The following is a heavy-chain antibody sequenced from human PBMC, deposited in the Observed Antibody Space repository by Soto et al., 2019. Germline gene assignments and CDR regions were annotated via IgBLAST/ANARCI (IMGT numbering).Heavy chain of an antibody. CDR1: GGTFSSYA. CDR3: ASEPGGGSYSLVGSFDY. J-gene: IGHJ4*02. Sequence: SVKVSCKASGGTFSSYAISWVRQAPGQGLEWMGGIIPIFGTANYAQKFQGRVTITADESTSTAYMELSSLRSEDTGVYYCASEPGGGSYSLVGSFDYSGQGTLVTVSS. D-gene: IGHD2-15*01. V-gene: IGHV1-69*13. CDR2: IIPIFGTA.